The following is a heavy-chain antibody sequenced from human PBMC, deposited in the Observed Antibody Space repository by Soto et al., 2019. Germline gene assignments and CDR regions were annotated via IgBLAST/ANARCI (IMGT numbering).Heavy chain of an antibody. CDR2: IYYSGSI. CDR3: ARSRLWEQHFDS. J-gene: IGHJ4*02. CDR1: VCSITSECYY. Sequence: TLFLTFTVSVCSITSECYYWSWLRQLPGKGLEWIGYIYYSGSIFYNPFLKSRASISAHSSKKQFSLKLSSVTAADTAVYYCARSRLWEQHFDSWGRGNLVTFS. V-gene: IGHV4-31*03. D-gene: IGHD1-26*01.